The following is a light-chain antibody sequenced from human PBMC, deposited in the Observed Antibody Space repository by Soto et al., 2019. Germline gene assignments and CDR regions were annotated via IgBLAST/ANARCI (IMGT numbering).Light chain of an antibody. V-gene: IGKV1-5*03. J-gene: IGKJ5*01. CDR2: KAS. CDR1: QTISSW. CDR3: QQTYTTPIT. Sequence: DIQMSHSPSTLSGSVGERGTISCRASQTISSWLAWYQQKPGKAPKLLIYKASTLKSGVPSRFSGSGSGTEFTLTISSLKPDDFATYYCQQTYTTPITFGQGTRLEIK.